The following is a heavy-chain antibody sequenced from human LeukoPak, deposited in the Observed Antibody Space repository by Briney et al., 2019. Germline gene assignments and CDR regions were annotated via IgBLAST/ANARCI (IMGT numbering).Heavy chain of an antibody. CDR1: GFTFRTYW. CDR3: ARIEDYYNSGGYFWYFDL. Sequence: GGSLRLSCEASGFTFRTYWMSWVRHVPGEGLEWVASIKEDGDDDYYVGSVEGRFTISRDNAKNTLYPQMNSLRAEDTAVYYCARIEDYYNSGGYFWYFDLWGRGTLVTVSS. CDR2: IKEDGDDD. V-gene: IGHV3-7*01. D-gene: IGHD3-10*01. J-gene: IGHJ2*01.